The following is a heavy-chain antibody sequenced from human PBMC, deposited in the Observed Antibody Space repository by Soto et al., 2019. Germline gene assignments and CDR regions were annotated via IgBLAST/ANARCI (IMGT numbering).Heavy chain of an antibody. CDR1: GSIFSNNA. J-gene: IGHJ4*01. D-gene: IGHD3-3*01. CDR2: ISYDSSEI. V-gene: IGHV3-30*01. CDR3: AIARVADSSLDH. Sequence: PGGSLRLSTVGSGSIFSNNAIHWVRQAPGKGLERVAFISYDSSEIFYADSVKGRFTISRDNPKNTLFLHMNSPRADDTAVYYCAIARVADSSLDHWGRGVLVTVSS.